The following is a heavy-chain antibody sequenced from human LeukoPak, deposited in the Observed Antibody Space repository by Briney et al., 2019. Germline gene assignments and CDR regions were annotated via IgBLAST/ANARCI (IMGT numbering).Heavy chain of an antibody. CDR1: GGSISSSSYY. Sequence: SETLSLTCTVSGGSISSSSYYWGWIRQPPGKGLGWIGSIYYSGSTYYNPSLKSRVTISVDTSKNQFSLKLSSVTAADTAVYYCARHSYQPPRVSSSRTNKNWFDPWGQGTLVTVSS. V-gene: IGHV4-39*01. CDR3: ARHSYQPPRVSSSRTNKNWFDP. D-gene: IGHD6-6*01. J-gene: IGHJ5*02. CDR2: IYYSGST.